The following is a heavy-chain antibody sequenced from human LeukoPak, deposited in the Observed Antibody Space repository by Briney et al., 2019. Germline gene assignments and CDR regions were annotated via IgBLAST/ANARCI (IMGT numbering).Heavy chain of an antibody. CDR1: GFTFSSYS. D-gene: IGHD6-6*01. V-gene: IGHV3-48*02. CDR3: ARSRPIDY. CDR2: IGTSTTTI. Sequence: PGGSLRLSCTASGFTFSSYSMNWVRQAPGKGLEWIPHIGTSTTTIYYADSVKGRFTISRDNAKNSLYLQMNSLRDEDTAVYYCARSRPIDYWGQGTLVTVSS. J-gene: IGHJ4*02.